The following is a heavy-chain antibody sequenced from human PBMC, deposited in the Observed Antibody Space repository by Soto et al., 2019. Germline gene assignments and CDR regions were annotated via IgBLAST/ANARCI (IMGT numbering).Heavy chain of an antibody. CDR3: ARWGVDDFWSGYSSDY. Sequence: QVQLVESGGGLVKPGGSLRLSCAASGFTFGDYCMSWIRQAPGKGLEWVSYISGSGTTIYYADSVKGRFTISRDNAKNSLYLQMNSLRAEDTAVYYCARWGVDDFWSGYSSDYWGQGTLVTVSS. J-gene: IGHJ4*02. D-gene: IGHD3-3*01. CDR1: GFTFGDYC. V-gene: IGHV3-11*01. CDR2: ISGSGTTI.